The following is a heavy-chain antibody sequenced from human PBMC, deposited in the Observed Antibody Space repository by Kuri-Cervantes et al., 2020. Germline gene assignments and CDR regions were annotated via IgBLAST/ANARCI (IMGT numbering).Heavy chain of an antibody. CDR1: GFTFSSYA. Sequence: GGSLRLSCAASGFTFSSYAIHWVRQAPGKGLEWVAVVSDDGSNRIYADSVKGRFTISRDNAKNSLYLQMNSLRAEDTALYYCAKDSSWELLAGAFDIWGQGTMVTVSS. CDR3: AKDSSWELLAGAFDI. CDR2: VSDDGSNR. J-gene: IGHJ3*02. D-gene: IGHD1-26*01. V-gene: IGHV3-30-3*01.